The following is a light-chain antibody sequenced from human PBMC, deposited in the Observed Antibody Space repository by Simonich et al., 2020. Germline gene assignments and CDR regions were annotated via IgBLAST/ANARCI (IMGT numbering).Light chain of an antibody. Sequence: QSALTQPASVSGSPGQSITISCTGTSRDVGGYNYVSWYQQHPGKAPKLMIYEVHKRPAWVSNLFSGSKSGNTASLTISGLQAEDEADYYCSSYTSSSTLVFGGGTKLTVL. J-gene: IGLJ3*02. CDR1: SRDVGGYNY. CDR2: EVH. CDR3: SSYTSSSTLV. V-gene: IGLV2-14*01.